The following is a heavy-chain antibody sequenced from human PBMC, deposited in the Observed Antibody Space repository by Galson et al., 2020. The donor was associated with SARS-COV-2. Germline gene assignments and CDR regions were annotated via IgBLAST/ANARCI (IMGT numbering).Heavy chain of an antibody. CDR3: VVGFSYNDGFDL. V-gene: IGHV1-2*02. CDR2: INPNSDET. Sequence: ASVKVSCKPSGYNFIDYYIHWVRQAPGHGLEWMGWINPNSDETNYAQKFQGRVTVTRDTSMTTAYMELSGLRSDDTARYYCVVGFSYNDGFDLWGQGTLVTVSS. D-gene: IGHD3-10*01. CDR1: GYNFIDYY. J-gene: IGHJ4*02.